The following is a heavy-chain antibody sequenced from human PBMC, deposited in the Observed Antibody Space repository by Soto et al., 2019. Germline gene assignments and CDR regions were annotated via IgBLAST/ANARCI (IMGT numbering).Heavy chain of an antibody. CDR2: IYYSGST. J-gene: IGHJ4*02. Sequence: SETLSLTCTVSGGSISSYYWSWIRQPPGKGLEWIGYIYYSGSTNYNPSLKSRVTISVDTSKNQFSLKLSSVTAADTAVYYCARDRAGTPGYFDYWGQGTLVTVSS. D-gene: IGHD3-10*01. CDR3: ARDRAGTPGYFDY. CDR1: GGSISSYY. V-gene: IGHV4-59*01.